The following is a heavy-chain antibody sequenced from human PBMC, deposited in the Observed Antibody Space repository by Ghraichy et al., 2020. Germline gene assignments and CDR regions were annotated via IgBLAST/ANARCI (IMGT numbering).Heavy chain of an antibody. Sequence: ASVKVSCKASGYTFTSYGISWVRQAPGQGLEWMGWISAYNGNTNYAQKLQGRVTMTTDTSTSTAYMELRSLRSDDTAVYYCARGWWDYYDSSAQTGYYYYGMDVWGQGTTVTVSS. V-gene: IGHV1-18*01. CDR3: ARGWWDYYDSSAQTGYYYYGMDV. D-gene: IGHD3-22*01. J-gene: IGHJ6*02. CDR1: GYTFTSYG. CDR2: ISAYNGNT.